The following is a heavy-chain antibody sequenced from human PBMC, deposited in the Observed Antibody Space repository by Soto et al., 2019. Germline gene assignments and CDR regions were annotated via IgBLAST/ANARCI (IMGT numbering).Heavy chain of an antibody. D-gene: IGHD3-10*01. CDR1: GGSISSSSYY. Sequence: SETLSLTCPVSGGSISSSSYYWGWIRQPPGKGLEWIGSIYYSGSTYYNPSLKSRVTISVDTSKNQFSLKLSSVTAADTAVYYCARNMVRGVRNYYYGMDVWGQGTTVTVSS. CDR2: IYYSGST. V-gene: IGHV4-39*01. J-gene: IGHJ6*02. CDR3: ARNMVRGVRNYYYGMDV.